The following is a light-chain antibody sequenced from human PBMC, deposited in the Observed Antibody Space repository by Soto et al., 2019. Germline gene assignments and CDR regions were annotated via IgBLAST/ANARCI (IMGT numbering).Light chain of an antibody. CDR2: AAS. Sequence: IHMTRCPFCVHASVGDRLTIIWRTSQGISSWLAWYQQKPGKAPKLLIYAASSLQSGVPSRFSGSGSGTDFPITISSLQPEDFAAYYCQQSSSFPITFGQGTRVEIK. CDR3: QQSSSFPIT. CDR1: QGISSW. J-gene: IGKJ5*01. V-gene: IGKV1-12*01.